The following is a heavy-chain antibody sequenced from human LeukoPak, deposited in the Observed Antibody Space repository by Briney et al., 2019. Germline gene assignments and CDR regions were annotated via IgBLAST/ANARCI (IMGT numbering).Heavy chain of an antibody. CDR1: GYTFTSYG. Sequence: ASVNVSCKSAGYTFTSYGISLGRQAPGQGLERMGCISGYSGNTKYSHKVQVRVTMTTDTYTSTDYMEMRSLRYDDTVVYYCARHRYIAAAGGYFDYWGQGTLVTVSS. CDR3: ARHRYIAAAGGYFDY. D-gene: IGHD6-13*01. V-gene: IGHV1-18*01. CDR2: ISGYSGNT. J-gene: IGHJ4*02.